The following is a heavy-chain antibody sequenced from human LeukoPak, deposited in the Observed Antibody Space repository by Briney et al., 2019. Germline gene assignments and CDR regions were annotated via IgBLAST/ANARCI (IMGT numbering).Heavy chain of an antibody. Sequence: ASVKVSCKASGYTFTSYGISWVRQAPGQGLEWMGWISAYNGNTNYAQKLQGRVTMTTDTSTSTACMELRSLRSDDTAVYYCARGGSSGSYFGQHFDYWGQGTLVTVSS. CDR1: GYTFTSYG. CDR2: ISAYNGNT. J-gene: IGHJ4*02. CDR3: ARGGSSGSYFGQHFDY. D-gene: IGHD1-26*01. V-gene: IGHV1-18*01.